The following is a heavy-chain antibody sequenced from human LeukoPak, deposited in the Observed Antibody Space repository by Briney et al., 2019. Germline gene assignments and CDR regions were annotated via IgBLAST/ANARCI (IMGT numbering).Heavy chain of an antibody. J-gene: IGHJ4*02. Sequence: SQTLSLTCALSGDSLSSSRAARTWIRQSPSRGLEWLGRTYYRSKWYNDYAISVKGRITINPDTSKNQFSLHLNSVTPEDTALLCRTRVADNNGLLWGQGTLVSVSS. D-gene: IGHD6-19*01. CDR1: GDSLSSSRAA. CDR3: TRVADNNGLL. V-gene: IGHV6-1*01. CDR2: TYYRSKWYN.